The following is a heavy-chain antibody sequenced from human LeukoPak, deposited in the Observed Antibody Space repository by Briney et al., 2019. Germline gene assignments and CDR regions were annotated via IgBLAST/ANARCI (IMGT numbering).Heavy chain of an antibody. V-gene: IGHV4-59*12. Sequence: SETLSLTCTVSGGSISSYYWSWIRQPPGKGLEWIGYIYHSGSTNYKPSLKSRVTISVDTSKNQFSLKLSSVTAADTAVYYCARLLRVGYCSTTTCNWFDPWGQGTLVTVSS. CDR2: IYHSGST. J-gene: IGHJ5*02. D-gene: IGHD2-2*03. CDR1: GGSISSYY. CDR3: ARLLRVGYCSTTTCNWFDP.